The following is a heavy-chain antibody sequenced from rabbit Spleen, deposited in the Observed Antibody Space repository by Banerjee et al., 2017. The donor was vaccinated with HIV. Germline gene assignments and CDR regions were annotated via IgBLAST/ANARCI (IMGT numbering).Heavy chain of an antibody. Sequence: QQQLEESGGGLVKPEGSLTLTCKPSGFDFSSNAMCWFRQAPGKGLEWIGYIDPIFRSAYYASWVNGRFTISRENTQNTVSLQLNSLTAADTATYFCARGGGLWGQGTLVTVS. V-gene: IGHV1S47*01. CDR2: IDPIFRSA. J-gene: IGHJ6*01. CDR3: ARGGGL. CDR1: GFDFSSNA.